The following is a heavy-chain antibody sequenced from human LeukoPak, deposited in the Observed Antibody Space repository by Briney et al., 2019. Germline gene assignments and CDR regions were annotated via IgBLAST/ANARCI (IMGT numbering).Heavy chain of an antibody. CDR2: INHSGST. D-gene: IGHD2-15*01. Sequence: SETLSLTCAVYGGSFSGYYWSWIRQPPGKGLEWIGEINHSGSTNYNPSLKSRVTISVDTSKNQFSLKLNSVTAADTAVFYCAREDIERVPDQYFDYWGQGILVSVSS. CDR3: AREDIERVPDQYFDY. V-gene: IGHV4-34*01. J-gene: IGHJ4*02. CDR1: GGSFSGYY.